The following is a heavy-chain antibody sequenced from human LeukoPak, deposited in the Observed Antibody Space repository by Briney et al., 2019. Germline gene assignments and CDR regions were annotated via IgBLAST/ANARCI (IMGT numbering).Heavy chain of an antibody. V-gene: IGHV6-1*01. D-gene: IGHD1-26*01. CDR3: ARAQAYSGRIFDY. CDR1: GDSVSSNSAA. J-gene: IGHJ4*02. CDR2: TYYRSKWYN. Sequence: SQTLSLTCAISGDSVSSNSAAWNWIRQSPSRGLEWLGRTYYRSKWYNEYAVSVKSRITINPDTSKNQFSLQLNSVTTEDTALYYCARAQAYSGRIFDYWGQGTLVTVSS.